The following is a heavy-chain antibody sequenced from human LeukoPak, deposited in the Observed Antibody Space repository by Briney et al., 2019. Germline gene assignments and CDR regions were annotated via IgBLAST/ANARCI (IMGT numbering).Heavy chain of an antibody. CDR3: ARGWERRFDC. D-gene: IGHD1-26*01. CDR1: GFTLGTHD. CDR2: IGAAGGT. J-gene: IGHJ4*02. V-gene: IGHV3-13*01. Sequence: PGGSLRLSCAASGFTLGTHDMVWVRQISGKGLEWVSAIGAAGGTYYPGSVKGRFTISRENAKNSLYLQMNSLTVGDTAVYYCARGWERRFDCWGQGTLVTVSS.